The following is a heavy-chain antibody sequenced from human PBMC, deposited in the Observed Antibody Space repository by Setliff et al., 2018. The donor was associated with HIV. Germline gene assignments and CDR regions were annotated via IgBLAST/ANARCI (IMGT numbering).Heavy chain of an antibody. J-gene: IGHJ2*01. CDR3: ARRGYYGDFLRYWYFDL. D-gene: IGHD4-17*01. CDR1: GGSISSGSYY. Sequence: SETLSLTCTVAGGSISSGSYYWGWIRQPPGKGLELIGSFYYSGSTSYNPSLKSRVTISVDTSKNQFSLKLSSVTAADTAVYYCARRGYYGDFLRYWYFDLWGRGTLVTVSS. CDR2: FYYSGST. V-gene: IGHV4-39*07.